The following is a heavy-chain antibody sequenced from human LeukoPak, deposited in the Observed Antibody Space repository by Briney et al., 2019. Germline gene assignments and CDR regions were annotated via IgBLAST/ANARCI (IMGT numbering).Heavy chain of an antibody. CDR3: ARDRDNVAGSRGYFDY. CDR1: GFTFSSYD. Sequence: GGSLRLSCAASGFTFSSYDMHWVRQATGKGLEWGSAIGTAGDTYYPGSVKGRFTISRDNAKNSLYLKMNSLRAEDTAVYYCARDRDNVAGSRGYFDYWGQGTLVTVSS. D-gene: IGHD6-19*01. V-gene: IGHV3-13*01. J-gene: IGHJ4*02. CDR2: IGTAGDT.